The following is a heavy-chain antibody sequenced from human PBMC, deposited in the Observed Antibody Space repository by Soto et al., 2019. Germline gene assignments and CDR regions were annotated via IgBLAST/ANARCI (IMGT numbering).Heavy chain of an antibody. CDR3: AAYDRGYTQSRGHYFEF. D-gene: IGHD5-18*01. CDR1: SGSISSTSYY. Sequence: PSETLSLTCTVSSGSISSTSYYWGWILHPPGKGLEWIGSVYCTVSTYYNLSLKSRVTLSVDTSKNQFSLKLSSVTAADTAVYYCAAYDRGYTQSRGHYFEFWGQGTLVTVSS. CDR2: VYCTVST. J-gene: IGHJ4*02. V-gene: IGHV4-39*01.